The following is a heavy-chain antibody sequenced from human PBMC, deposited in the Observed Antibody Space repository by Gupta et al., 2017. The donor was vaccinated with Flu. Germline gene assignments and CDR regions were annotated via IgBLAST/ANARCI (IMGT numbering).Heavy chain of an antibody. V-gene: IGHV3-33*01. D-gene: IGHD7-27*01. Sequence: QVQLVESGGGVVQPGRSLRLSCAASGFTFSSYGMHWVRQAPGKGLEWVAVIWYDGSNKYYADSVKGRFTISRDNSKNTLYLQMNSLRAEDTAVYYCAGGSTGVDFDYWGQGTLVTVSS. CDR1: GFTFSSYG. CDR2: IWYDGSNK. CDR3: AGGSTGVDFDY. J-gene: IGHJ4*02.